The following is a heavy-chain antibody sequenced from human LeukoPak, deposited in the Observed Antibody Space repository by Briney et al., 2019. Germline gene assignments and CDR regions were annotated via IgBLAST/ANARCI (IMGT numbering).Heavy chain of an antibody. J-gene: IGHJ3*01. V-gene: IGHV3-74*01. CDR2: MNSDGTSI. Sequence: GGSLRLSCVVSGFTFTNYWMQWVRQVPGKGLVWVARMNSDGTSIIHADSVKGRFTISRDNAENTLYLQMNSLRPEDTALYYCARSQSGVFDVWGQGAMVIVSS. CDR3: ARSQSGVFDV. CDR1: GFTFTNYW. D-gene: IGHD2-15*01.